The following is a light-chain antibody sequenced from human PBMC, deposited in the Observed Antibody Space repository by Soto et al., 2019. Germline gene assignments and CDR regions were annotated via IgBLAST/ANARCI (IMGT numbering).Light chain of an antibody. CDR3: AAWDDSLNSVV. J-gene: IGLJ2*01. Sequence: QSVLTQPPSASGTPGQRVTISCSGSSSNIGINTVNWYQQLPGAAPKLLIYSNSQRPSGVPDRFSGSKSGTSASLAISGLQSEDETDYYCAAWDDSLNSVVFGGGTKLTVL. V-gene: IGLV1-44*01. CDR2: SNS. CDR1: SSNIGINT.